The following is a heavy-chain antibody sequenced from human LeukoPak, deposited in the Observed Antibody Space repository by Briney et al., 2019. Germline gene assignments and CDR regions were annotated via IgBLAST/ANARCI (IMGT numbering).Heavy chain of an antibody. CDR3: ARVGGGTVTCFDY. V-gene: IGHV1-18*01. Sequence: ASVKVSCKASGYTFTSYGIIWVRQAPGQGLEWMGWISAYNGNTNYAQKFQGRVTMTRDTSISTAYMELSRLRSDDTAVYYCARVGGGTVTCFDYWGQGTLVTVSS. CDR1: GYTFTSYG. CDR2: ISAYNGNT. D-gene: IGHD4-17*01. J-gene: IGHJ4*02.